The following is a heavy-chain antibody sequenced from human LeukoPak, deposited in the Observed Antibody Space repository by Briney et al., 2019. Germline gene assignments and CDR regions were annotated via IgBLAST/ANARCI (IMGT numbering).Heavy chain of an antibody. CDR2: ILENGSNQ. J-gene: IGHJ4*02. Sequence: GGSLRLSCAASGFTFSNYIMHWVRQAPGKGLDWVAVILENGSNQYYADSVKGRFTISRDNSKNTLFLQMNSLRGEDTAMYYCARVQGGGYRTADYWGQGALVTVSS. D-gene: IGHD6-19*01. CDR3: ARVQGGGYRTADY. CDR1: GFTFSNYI. V-gene: IGHV3-30*04.